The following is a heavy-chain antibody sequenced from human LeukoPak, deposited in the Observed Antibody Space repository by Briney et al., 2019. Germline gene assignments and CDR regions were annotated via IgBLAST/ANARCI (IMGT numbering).Heavy chain of an antibody. CDR1: GFTFSSYG. V-gene: IGHV3-33*01. J-gene: IGHJ4*02. CDR2: IWYDGSNK. CDR3: ARGVLYSLSDPGLAILGD. D-gene: IGHD7-27*01. Sequence: PGRSLRLSCAASGFTFSSYGMHWVRQAPGKGLEWVAVIWYDGSNKYYADSVRGRFTISRDNSKNTLYLQVSNLRAEDTAVYYCARGVLYSLSDPGLAILGDWGQGTPVTVSS.